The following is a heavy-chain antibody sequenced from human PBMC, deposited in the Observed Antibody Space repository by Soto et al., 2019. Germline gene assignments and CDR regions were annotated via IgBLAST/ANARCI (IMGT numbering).Heavy chain of an antibody. CDR3: ARGRDYFQGLNWFDR. CDR2: IIPIFGTA. CDR1: GGTFSSYA. V-gene: IGHV1-69*01. Sequence: QVQLVQTGAEVKKPGSSVNDSCKASGGTFSSYAISWVRQAPGQGLEWMGGIIPIFGTANYAKKFQGRVPITADASTSTANMELSSLRSENMVVYYCARGRDYFQGLNWFDRWGQETMVTV. D-gene: IGHD3-9*01. J-gene: IGHJ5*02.